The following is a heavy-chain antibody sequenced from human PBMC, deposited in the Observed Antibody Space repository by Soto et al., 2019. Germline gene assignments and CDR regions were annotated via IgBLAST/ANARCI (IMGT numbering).Heavy chain of an antibody. J-gene: IGHJ6*02. CDR3: ARESGTLYGMDV. D-gene: IGHD1-1*01. CDR1: GYTFTGYY. V-gene: IGHV1-2*02. CDR2: INPNSGGT. Sequence: ASVRFSCKASGYTFTGYYMHWVRQAPGQGLEWMGWINPNSGGTNYAQKFQGRVTMTRDTSISTAYMELSRLRSDDTAVYYCARESGTLYGMDVWGQGTTVTVSS.